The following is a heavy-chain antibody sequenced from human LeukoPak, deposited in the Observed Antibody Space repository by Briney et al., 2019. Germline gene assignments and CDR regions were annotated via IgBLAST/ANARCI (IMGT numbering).Heavy chain of an antibody. Sequence: GESLKISCKGSEYDFADYWVAWVRQMPGKGLEYMGVIYPGDSDTRYSPSFQGQVTISADKSISIAYLQWSSLEASDTAMYYCARTLCSGGSCYSENWGQGTLVTVSS. J-gene: IGHJ4*02. CDR1: EYDFADYW. V-gene: IGHV5-51*01. D-gene: IGHD2-15*01. CDR3: ARTLCSGGSCYSEN. CDR2: IYPGDSDT.